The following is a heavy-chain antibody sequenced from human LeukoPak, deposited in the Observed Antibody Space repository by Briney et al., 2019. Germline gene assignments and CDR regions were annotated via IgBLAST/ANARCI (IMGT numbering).Heavy chain of an antibody. D-gene: IGHD4-17*01. V-gene: IGHV3-15*01. CDR2: IKSKTDGGTT. Sequence: SCKASGGTFSSHAISWVRQAPGQGLEWVGRIKSKTDGGTTDYAAPVKGRFTISRDDSKNTLYLQMNSLKTEDTAVYYCTTDDVYGDESYGMDVWGQGTTVTVSS. CDR1: GGTFSSHA. CDR3: TTDDVYGDESYGMDV. J-gene: IGHJ6*02.